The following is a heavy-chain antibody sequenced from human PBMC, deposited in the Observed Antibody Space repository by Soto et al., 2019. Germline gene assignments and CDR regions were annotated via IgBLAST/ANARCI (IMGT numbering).Heavy chain of an antibody. Sequence: TLSLTCTVSGGSISSGGYYWSWIRQHPGKGLEWIGYIYYSGSTYYNPSLKSRVTISVDTSKNQFSLKLSSVTAADTAVYYCARDFGSSGYYWFDPWGQGTLVTVSS. CDR2: IYYSGST. J-gene: IGHJ5*02. D-gene: IGHD3-22*01. CDR1: GGSISSGGYY. CDR3: ARDFGSSGYYWFDP. V-gene: IGHV4-31*03.